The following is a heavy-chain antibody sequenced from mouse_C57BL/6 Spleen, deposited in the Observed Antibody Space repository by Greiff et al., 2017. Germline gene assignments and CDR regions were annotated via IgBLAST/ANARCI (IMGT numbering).Heavy chain of an antibody. Sequence: EVQLQQSGPELAKPGASVKISLKASGYSFTDYNMNWVKQSNGKSLEWIGVINPNYGTTSYNQKFKGKATLTVDQSTRTAYMQLNSLTSEDSAVYYCARERDYCNYGGAMDDWGKGTSVTVSS. CDR3: ARERDYCNYGGAMDD. CDR2: INPNYGTT. CDR1: GYSFTDYN. D-gene: IGHD2-1*01. V-gene: IGHV1-39*01. J-gene: IGHJ4*01.